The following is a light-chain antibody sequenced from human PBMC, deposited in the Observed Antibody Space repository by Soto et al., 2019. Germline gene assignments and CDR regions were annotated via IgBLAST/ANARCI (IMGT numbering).Light chain of an antibody. J-gene: IGLJ1*01. Sequence: QSVLTQPASVSGSPRQSITISCTETSSDVGGYNHVSLYQQHPGKAPKLLIYDVSNRPSGVSDRFSGSKSGNTTSLTISGLQADDDADYYSSSYTSSYTYVFGTGTKLTVL. CDR1: SSDVGGYNH. CDR2: DVS. CDR3: SSYTSSYTYV. V-gene: IGLV2-14*01.